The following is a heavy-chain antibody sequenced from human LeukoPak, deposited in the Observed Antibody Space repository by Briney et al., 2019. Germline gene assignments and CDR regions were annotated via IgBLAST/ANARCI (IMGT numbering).Heavy chain of an antibody. J-gene: IGHJ4*02. Sequence: SETLSLTCAVYGGSFSGYYWSWIRQPPGKGLEWIGEINHSGSTNYNPSLKSRVTISVDTSKNQFSLKLSSVTAADTAVYYCATTSDCSSTSCYTLDYWGQGTLVTVSS. CDR2: INHSGST. CDR1: GGSFSGYY. D-gene: IGHD2-2*02. CDR3: ATTSDCSSTSCYTLDY. V-gene: IGHV4-34*01.